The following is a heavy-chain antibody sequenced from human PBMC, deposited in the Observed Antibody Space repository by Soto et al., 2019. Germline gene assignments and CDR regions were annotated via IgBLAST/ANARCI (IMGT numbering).Heavy chain of an antibody. CDR1: GDTFTFYS. J-gene: IGHJ4*02. D-gene: IGHD3-10*01. Sequence: QVQLVQSGAEVKRPGSSVKVSCKASGDTFTFYSINWVRQAPGLGLEWMGRINPILSMSNYAQRFQGRVTMTADKSTSTAYMELSSLRSEATATYYCARSYGSGYRAFDYWGQGALVTVSS. CDR2: INPILSMS. CDR3: ARSYGSGYRAFDY. V-gene: IGHV1-69*02.